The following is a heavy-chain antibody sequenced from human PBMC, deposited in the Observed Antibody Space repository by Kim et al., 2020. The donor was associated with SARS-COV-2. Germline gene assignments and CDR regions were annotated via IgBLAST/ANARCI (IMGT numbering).Heavy chain of an antibody. CDR3: TTSWLQLFSYYYGMDV. CDR1: GFTFSNAG. J-gene: IGHJ6*01. D-gene: IGHD5-18*01. V-gene: IGHV3-15*01. Sequence: GGSLRLSCAASGFTFSNAGMRWVRQAPGKGLEWVARITSNTDDGTTAYAAPGQGRFTISRDDAKHKLYLNMNSLKTEDTAVYYCTTSWLQLFSYYYGMDV. CDR2: ITSNTDDGTT.